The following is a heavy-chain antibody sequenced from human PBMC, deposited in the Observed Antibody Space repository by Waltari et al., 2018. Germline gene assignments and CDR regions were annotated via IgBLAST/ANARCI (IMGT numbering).Heavy chain of an antibody. CDR3: AIQGRITMVRGVDFDY. V-gene: IGHV4-39*01. CDR2: IYYSGGT. J-gene: IGHJ4*02. Sequence: QLQLQESGPGLVKPSETLSLTCTVSGGSISSSSYYWGWIRQPPGKGLEWIGSIYYSGGTYYNPSLKSRVTISVDTSKNQFSLKLSSVTAADTAVYYCAIQGRITMVRGVDFDYWGQGTLVTVSS. CDR1: GGSISSSSYY. D-gene: IGHD3-10*01.